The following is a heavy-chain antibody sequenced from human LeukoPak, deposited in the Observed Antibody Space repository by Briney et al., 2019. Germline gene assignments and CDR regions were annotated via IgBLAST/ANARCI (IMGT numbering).Heavy chain of an antibody. D-gene: IGHD6-13*01. V-gene: IGHV1-18*01. Sequence: GASVKVSCKASGYTFTSYGISWMRQAPGQGLEWMGWISAYNGNTNYAQKLQGRVTMTTDTSTSTAYMELRSLRSDDTAVYYCARDSYSSSWYGPEVDYWGQGTLVTVSS. CDR3: ARDSYSSSWYGPEVDY. J-gene: IGHJ4*02. CDR1: GYTFTSYG. CDR2: ISAYNGNT.